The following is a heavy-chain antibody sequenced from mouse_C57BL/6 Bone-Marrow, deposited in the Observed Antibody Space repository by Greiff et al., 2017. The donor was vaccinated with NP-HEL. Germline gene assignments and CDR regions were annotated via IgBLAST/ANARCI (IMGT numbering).Heavy chain of an antibody. D-gene: IGHD1-1*01. V-gene: IGHV5-9-1*02. CDR2: ISSGGDYI. CDR1: GFTFSSYA. CDR3: TRAHYYGSSYLAY. J-gene: IGHJ3*01. Sequence: EVKLMESGEGLVKPGGSLKLSCAASGFTFSSYAMSWVRQTPEKRLEWVAYISSGGDYIYYADTVKGRFPISRDNARNTLYLQMSSLKSENTAMYYCTRAHYYGSSYLAYWGQGTLVTVSA.